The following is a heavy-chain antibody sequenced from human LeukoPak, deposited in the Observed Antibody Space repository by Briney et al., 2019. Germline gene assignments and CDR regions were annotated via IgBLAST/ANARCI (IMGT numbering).Heavy chain of an antibody. CDR1: GFTFSSYS. J-gene: IGHJ4*02. V-gene: IGHV3-48*04. Sequence: PGGSLRLSCAASGFTFSSYSMNWVRQAPGKGLEWVSYISSSSSTIYYADSVKGRFTISRNNAENSLYLDMINLGAEDTAVYFCVRGDNRDQWGQGTLVTVSS. D-gene: IGHD2-2*01. CDR3: VRGDNRDQ. CDR2: ISSSSSTI.